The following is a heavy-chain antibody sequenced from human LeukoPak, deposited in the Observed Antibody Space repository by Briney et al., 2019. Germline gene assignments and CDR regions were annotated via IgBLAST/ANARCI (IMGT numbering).Heavy chain of an antibody. CDR3: ARGEITISDILTGLEAFDI. J-gene: IGHJ3*02. V-gene: IGHV3-74*01. D-gene: IGHD3-9*01. Sequence: GGSLRLSCAASGFTFSSYWMHWVRQAPGKGLVWVSRINSDGSSTSYADSVKGRFTISRDNAKNTLYLQMNSLRAEDTAVYYCARGEITISDILTGLEAFDIWGQGTMVTVSS. CDR1: GFTFSSYW. CDR2: INSDGSST.